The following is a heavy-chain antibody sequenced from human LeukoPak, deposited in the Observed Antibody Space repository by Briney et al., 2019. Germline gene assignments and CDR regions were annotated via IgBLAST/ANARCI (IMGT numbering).Heavy chain of an antibody. Sequence: ASVKVSCKASGYTFTGYYMHWVRQAPGQGLEWMGWINPNIGGTNYAQKFQGRVTMTRDTSISTAHMELSSLRSDDTAVYYCAREGPLRLPYFDPWGQGTLVTVSS. CDR3: AREGPLRLPYFDP. CDR2: INPNIGGT. J-gene: IGHJ5*02. V-gene: IGHV1-2*02. CDR1: GYTFTGYY. D-gene: IGHD4-17*01.